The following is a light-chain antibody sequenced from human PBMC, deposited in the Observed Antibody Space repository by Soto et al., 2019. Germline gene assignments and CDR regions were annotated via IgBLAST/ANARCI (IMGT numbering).Light chain of an antibody. Sequence: QSVLTQPASVSGSPGQSITVSCTGTSSDLGGYNYVSWYQHHPGKAPKLMIYEVSNRPSGVSNRFSASKSGNTASLTIPGLQAEDEADYYCSSYTSSTTLVFGTGTRSPS. V-gene: IGLV2-14*01. CDR2: EVS. CDR1: SSDLGGYNY. CDR3: SSYTSSTTLV. J-gene: IGLJ1*01.